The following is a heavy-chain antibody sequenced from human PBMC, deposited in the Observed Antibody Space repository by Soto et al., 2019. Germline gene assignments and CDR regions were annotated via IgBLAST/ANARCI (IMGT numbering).Heavy chain of an antibody. CDR3: ARGGVAIFGVVRPEF. D-gene: IGHD3-3*01. CDR1: GYTFTSYD. CDR2: MNPNSGNT. J-gene: IGHJ4*02. Sequence: ASMKVSCKASGYTFTSYDINWVRHATGQGLEWMGWMNPNSGNTGYAQKFQGRVTMTRNTSISTAYMELSSLRSEDTAVYYCARGGVAIFGVVRPEFWGQGPLVTVSS. V-gene: IGHV1-8*01.